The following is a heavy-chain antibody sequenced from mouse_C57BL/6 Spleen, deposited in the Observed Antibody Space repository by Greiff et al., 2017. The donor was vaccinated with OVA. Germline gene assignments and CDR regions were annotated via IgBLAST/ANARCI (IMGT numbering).Heavy chain of an antibody. J-gene: IGHJ4*01. CDR2: ISYDGSN. CDR3: ARRGGSSLYYAMDY. Sequence: EVQLQESGPGLVKPSQSLSLTCSVTGYSITSGYYWNWIRQFPGNKLEWVGYISYDGSNNYNPNLKNRISMTRDTSKNQVFLKLKSATTEDTDTYYSARRGGSSLYYAMDYWGQGTSVTVSS. D-gene: IGHD1-1*01. V-gene: IGHV3-6*01. CDR1: GYSITSGYY.